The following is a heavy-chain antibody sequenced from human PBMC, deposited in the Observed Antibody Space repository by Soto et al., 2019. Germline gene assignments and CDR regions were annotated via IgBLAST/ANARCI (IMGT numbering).Heavy chain of an antibody. CDR1: GGSVSSGSYY. J-gene: IGHJ6*02. CDR3: ARAEKLLWFGELKTYYYYYGMDV. Sequence: SETLSLTCTVSGGSVSSGSYYWSWIQQPPGKGLEWIGYIYYSGSTNYNPSLKSRVTISVDTSKNQFSLKLSSVTAADTAVYYCARAEKLLWFGELKTYYYYYGMDVWGQGTTVTVSS. CDR2: IYYSGST. V-gene: IGHV4-61*01. D-gene: IGHD3-10*01.